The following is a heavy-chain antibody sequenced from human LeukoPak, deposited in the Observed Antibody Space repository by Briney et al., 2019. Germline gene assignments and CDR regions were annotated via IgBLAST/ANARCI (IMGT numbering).Heavy chain of an antibody. J-gene: IGHJ6*03. D-gene: IGHD2-2*02. V-gene: IGHV4-59*01. CDR3: ARGPYCSSTSCYIESAPYYYYMDV. CDR1: GSSISAYY. Sequence: SETLSLTCTVSGSSISAYYWTWIRQSPGEGLEWIGNIYYSGSTNSNPSLKSRVTVSLDTSKNQFSLKLSSVTAADTAVYYCARGPYCSSTSCYIESAPYYYYMDVWGKGTTVTVSS. CDR2: IYYSGST.